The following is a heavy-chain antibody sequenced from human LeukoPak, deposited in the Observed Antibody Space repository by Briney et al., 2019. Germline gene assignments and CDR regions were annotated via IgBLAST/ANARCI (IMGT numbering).Heavy chain of an antibody. CDR1: GGSISSYY. CDR2: IYTSGST. D-gene: IGHD7-27*01. J-gene: IGHJ4*02. Sequence: MPSETLSLTCTVSGGSISSYYWSWIRQPPGKGLEWIGYIYTSGSTNYNPSLKSRVTISVDTSKNQFSLKLSSVTAADTAVYYCARFTGDYVDRGYFDYWGQGTLVTVSS. V-gene: IGHV4-4*09. CDR3: ARFTGDYVDRGYFDY.